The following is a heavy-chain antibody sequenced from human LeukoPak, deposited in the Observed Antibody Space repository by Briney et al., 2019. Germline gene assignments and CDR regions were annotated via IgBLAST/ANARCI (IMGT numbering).Heavy chain of an antibody. D-gene: IGHD2-2*01. Sequence: GASVKVSCKASGYTSTSYDINWVRQATGQGLEWKGWMNPNSGNTGYAQKFQGRVTMTRNTSISTAYMGLSSLRSEDTAVYYCARRPAPAANYNWFDPWGQGTLVTVSS. CDR2: MNPNSGNT. CDR1: GYTSTSYD. V-gene: IGHV1-8*01. CDR3: ARRPAPAANYNWFDP. J-gene: IGHJ5*02.